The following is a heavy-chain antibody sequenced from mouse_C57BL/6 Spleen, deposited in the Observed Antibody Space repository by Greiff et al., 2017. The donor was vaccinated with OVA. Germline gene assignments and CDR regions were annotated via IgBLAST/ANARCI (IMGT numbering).Heavy chain of an antibody. CDR3: AREGLRRGYAMDY. D-gene: IGHD2-4*01. J-gene: IGHJ4*01. V-gene: IGHV2-2*01. CDR1: GFSLTSYG. CDR2: IWSGGST. Sequence: VKLMESGPGLVQPSQSLSITCTVSGFSLTSYGVHWVRQSPGKGLEWLGVIWSGGSTDYNAAFISRLSISKDNSKGQVFFKMNSLQADDTAIDYCAREGLRRGYAMDYWGQGTSVTVSS.